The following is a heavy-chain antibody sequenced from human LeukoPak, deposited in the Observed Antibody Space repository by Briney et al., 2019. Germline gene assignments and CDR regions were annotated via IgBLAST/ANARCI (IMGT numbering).Heavy chain of an antibody. CDR1: GYTFTSYD. J-gene: IGHJ6*02. CDR2: MNPNSGNT. D-gene: IGHD6-19*01. CDR3: ARDSRGSSGWYAGYYYYYGMDV. Sequence: ASVKVSCKASGYTFTSYDINWVRQATGQGLEWMGWMNPNSGNTGYAQKFQGRVTMTRNTSISTAYMELSSLRSEDTAVYYCARDSRGSSGWYAGYYYYYGMDVWGQGTTVTVSS. V-gene: IGHV1-8*01.